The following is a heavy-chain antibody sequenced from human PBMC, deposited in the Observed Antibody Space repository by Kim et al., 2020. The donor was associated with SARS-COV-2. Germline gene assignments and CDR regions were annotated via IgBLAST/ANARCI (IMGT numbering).Heavy chain of an antibody. J-gene: IGHJ6*02. CDR2: IYSGGST. CDR1: GFTVSSNY. CDR3: ARESGYNWNDGGYYYYYGMDV. D-gene: IGHD1-1*01. Sequence: GGSLRLSCAASGFTVSSNYMSWVRQAPGKGLEWVSVIYSGGSTSYADSVKGRFTISRDNSKNTLYLQMNSLRAEDTAVYYCARESGYNWNDGGYYYYYGMDVWGQGTTVTVSS. V-gene: IGHV3-53*01.